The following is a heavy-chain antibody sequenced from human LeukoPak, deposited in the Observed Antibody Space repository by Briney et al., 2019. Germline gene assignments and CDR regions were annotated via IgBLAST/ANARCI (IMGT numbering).Heavy chain of an antibody. CDR2: IISIFGTA. D-gene: IGHD3-22*01. CDR1: GGTFSSYA. J-gene: IGHJ4*02. Sequence: ASVKVSCKASGGTFSSYAISWVRQAPGQGLEWMGGIISIFGTANYAQKFQGRVTITTDESTSTAYMELSSLRSEDTAVYYCVRGYYDSSGYLPFDYWGQGTLVTVSS. V-gene: IGHV1-69*05. CDR3: VRGYYDSSGYLPFDY.